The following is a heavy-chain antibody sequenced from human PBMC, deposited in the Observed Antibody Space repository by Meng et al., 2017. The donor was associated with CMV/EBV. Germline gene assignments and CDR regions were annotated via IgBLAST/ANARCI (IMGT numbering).Heavy chain of an antibody. J-gene: IGHJ4*02. CDR1: GSTFSTFG. V-gene: IGHV3-21*01. CDR3: ARAGGAVAGRGGFDH. Sequence: GSTFSTFGMGWVRQAPGKGLEWVATINSSSGYIVYADSVKGRFTISRDNAKNLLFLQMNSLRANDTAVYYCARAGGAVAGRGGFDHWGLGTLVTVSS. CDR2: INSSSGYI. D-gene: IGHD6-19*01.